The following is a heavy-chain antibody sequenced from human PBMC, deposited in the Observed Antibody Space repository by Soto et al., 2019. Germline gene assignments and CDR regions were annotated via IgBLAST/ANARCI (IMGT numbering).Heavy chain of an antibody. J-gene: IGHJ4*02. D-gene: IGHD1-26*01. Sequence: GGSLRLSCAASGFTVSSNYMSWVRQAPGKGLGWVSVLYSSGSTYYADSVKGRFTISRDNSKNTLYLQMNSLRVEDTAVYYCARGGAARGVYYFDFWGQGTLVTVSS. V-gene: IGHV3-53*01. CDR1: GFTVSSNY. CDR2: LYSSGST. CDR3: ARGGAARGVYYFDF.